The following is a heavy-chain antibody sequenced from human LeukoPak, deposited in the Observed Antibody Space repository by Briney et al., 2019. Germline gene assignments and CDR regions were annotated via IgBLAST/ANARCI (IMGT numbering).Heavy chain of an antibody. Sequence: SETLSLTCTVSGGSISSYYWSWIRQPPGKGLEWIGYIYYSGSTNYNPSLKSRVTISVDTSKNQFSLKLSSVTAADTAVYYCARGRTSSTGTTPFDYWGQGTLVTVSS. CDR1: GGSISSYY. CDR2: IYYSGST. V-gene: IGHV4-59*01. J-gene: IGHJ4*02. D-gene: IGHD1-7*01. CDR3: ARGRTSSTGTTPFDY.